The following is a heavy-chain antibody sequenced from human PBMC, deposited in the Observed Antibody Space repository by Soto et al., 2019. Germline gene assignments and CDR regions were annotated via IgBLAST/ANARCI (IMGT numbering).Heavy chain of an antibody. D-gene: IGHD6-13*01. V-gene: IGHV4-34*01. CDR3: ASDGGTWYKPYNWFDP. J-gene: IGHJ5*02. Sequence: LSLTSSVSGVPFSDYYCSWIRQPPGNGLESIGEIEHRVSTNYNPSLKSRVTISVDTSKHQFSLKPSYVTAEDRAVYYCASDGGTWYKPYNWFDPWGQGTLVTVSS. CDR1: GVPFSDYY. CDR2: IEHRVST.